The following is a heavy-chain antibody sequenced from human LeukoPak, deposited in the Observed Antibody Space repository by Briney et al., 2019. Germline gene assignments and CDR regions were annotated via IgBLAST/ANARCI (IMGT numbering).Heavy chain of an antibody. CDR2: INPNSGGT. CDR3: ARDRAYCSSTSCFMDY. CDR1: RSTFTGYY. D-gene: IGHD2-2*01. J-gene: IGHJ4*02. V-gene: IGHV1-2*06. Sequence: ASVKVSCKASRSTFTGYYMHWVRQAPGQGLEWMGRINPNSGGTNYAQKFQGRVTMTRDTSISTAYMELSRLRSDDTAVYYCARDRAYCSSTSCFMDYWGQGTLVTVSS.